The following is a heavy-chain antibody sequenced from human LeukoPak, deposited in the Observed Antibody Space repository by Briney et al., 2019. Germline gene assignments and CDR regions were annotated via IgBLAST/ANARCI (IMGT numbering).Heavy chain of an antibody. CDR1: GGSISSGGYS. Sequence: SQTLSLTCAVSGGSISSGGYSWSWIRQPPGKGLEWIGYIYHSGSAYYNPSLKSRVTISVDRSKNQFSLKLSSVTAADTAVYYCARVTTGAFDIWGQGTMVTVSS. D-gene: IGHD4-17*01. CDR2: IYHSGSA. V-gene: IGHV4-30-2*01. CDR3: ARVTTGAFDI. J-gene: IGHJ3*02.